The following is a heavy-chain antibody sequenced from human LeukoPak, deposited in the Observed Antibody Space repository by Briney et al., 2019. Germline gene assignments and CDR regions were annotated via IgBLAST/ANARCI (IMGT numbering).Heavy chain of an antibody. J-gene: IGHJ6*02. CDR3: ARDKRSGYSYGYVGMDV. D-gene: IGHD5-18*01. Sequence: SETLSLTCTVSGGSINTYYWSWIRQPPGKGLEWIGYIYYSGNTNYNPSLKSRVTISVDRSKNQLSLKLSSVTAADTAVYYCARDKRSGYSYGYVGMDVWGQGTTVTVSS. CDR2: IYYSGNT. V-gene: IGHV4-59*01. CDR1: GGSINTYY.